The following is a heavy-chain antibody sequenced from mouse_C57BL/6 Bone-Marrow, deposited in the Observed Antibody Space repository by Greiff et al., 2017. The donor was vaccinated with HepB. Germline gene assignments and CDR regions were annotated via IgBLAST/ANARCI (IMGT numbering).Heavy chain of an antibody. CDR1: GYTFTSYW. Sequence: VQLQQPGAELVKPGASVKMSCKASGYTFTSYWITWVKQRPGQGLEWIGDIYPGSGSTNYNEKFKSKATLTADTSSSTAYMQLSSLTSEDSAVYYCARSITTVVTHAMDYWGQGTSVTVSS. CDR3: ARSITTVVTHAMDY. D-gene: IGHD1-1*01. CDR2: IYPGSGST. J-gene: IGHJ4*01. V-gene: IGHV1-55*01.